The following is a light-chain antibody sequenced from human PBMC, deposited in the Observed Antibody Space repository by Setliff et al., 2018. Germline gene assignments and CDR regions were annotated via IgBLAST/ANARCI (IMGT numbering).Light chain of an antibody. CDR2: DVS. CDR1: NSDVGGYEY. V-gene: IGLV2-11*01. CDR3: CSYAGIYTYV. Sequence: QSVLTQPRSVSGSPGQSVTISCTGTNSDVGGYEYVSWYQQHPGKAPRFMIYDVSKRPSGVPDRFSGSKSGNTASLTISGLQAEDEADYYCCSYAGIYTYVFGSGTRSPS. J-gene: IGLJ1*01.